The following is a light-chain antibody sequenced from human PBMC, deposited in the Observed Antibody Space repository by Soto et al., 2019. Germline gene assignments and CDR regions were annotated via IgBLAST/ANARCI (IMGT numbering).Light chain of an antibody. CDR2: GAS. J-gene: IGKJ1*01. CDR3: QQYNNWPRT. CDR1: QNVYNK. V-gene: IGKV3-15*01. Sequence: IVMTHSPATLSGSAGERVTFSFRASQNVYNKLAWYQQKHGQAPSLLIYGASTRATGIPARFSGSGSGTEFTLTISSLQSEDFAVYYCQQYNNWPRTFGQGTKVDIK.